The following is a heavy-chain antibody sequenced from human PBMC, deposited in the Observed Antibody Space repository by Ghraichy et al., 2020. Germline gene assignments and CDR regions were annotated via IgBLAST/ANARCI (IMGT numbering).Heavy chain of an antibody. Sequence: GGSLRLSCAASGFTFSSHSMNWVRQAPGKGLEWVSSITSSSSHRYYADSVKGRYTISRDNAKNSLYLQMNSLRAEDTAVYYCAREAGAVAGDYWGQGTLVTVSS. CDR1: GFTFSSHS. V-gene: IGHV3-21*01. CDR2: ITSSSSHR. CDR3: AREAGAVAGDY. J-gene: IGHJ4*02. D-gene: IGHD6-19*01.